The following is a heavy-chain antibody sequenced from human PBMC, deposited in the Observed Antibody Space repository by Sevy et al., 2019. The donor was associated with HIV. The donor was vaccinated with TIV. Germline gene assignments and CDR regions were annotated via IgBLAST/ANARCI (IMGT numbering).Heavy chain of an antibody. Sequence: SETLSLTCAVSGVSVSSDTYYWSWIRQPPGKGLEWIGYVYHTGSTHYSPSFKSRVTISVDTSKNQFSLRLFSLAAADTAVYYCAREPYFFDKSGYYWDYWGQGALVTVSS. J-gene: IGHJ4*02. CDR3: AREPYFFDKSGYYWDY. CDR2: VYHTGST. D-gene: IGHD3-22*01. CDR1: GVSVSSDTYY. V-gene: IGHV4-61*01.